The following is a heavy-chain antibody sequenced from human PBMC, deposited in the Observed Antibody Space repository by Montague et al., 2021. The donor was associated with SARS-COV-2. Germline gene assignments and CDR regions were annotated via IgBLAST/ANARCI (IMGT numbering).Heavy chain of an antibody. CDR2: IYYSGST. CDR1: GGSISSYY. D-gene: IGHD5-12*01. V-gene: IGHV4-59*01. J-gene: IGHJ2*01. CDR3: AGDRGRFWHFDL. Sequence: SETLSLTCTVSGGSISSYYWNWIRLFPGKGLEWIGFIYYSGSTKYNPSLKSRVTISVDTSKTQMSLGLNAVTAADTAVYYCAGDRGRFWHFDLWGRGTLVTVSS.